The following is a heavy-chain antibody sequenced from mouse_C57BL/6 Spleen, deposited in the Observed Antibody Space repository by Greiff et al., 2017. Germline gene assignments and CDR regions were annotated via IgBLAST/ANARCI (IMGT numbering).Heavy chain of an antibody. CDR1: GYTFTSYW. CDR3: ARYYYGPYYYAMDY. J-gene: IGHJ4*01. CDR2: IDPSDSET. D-gene: IGHD1-1*01. V-gene: IGHV1-52*01. Sequence: QVQLQQPGAELVRPGSSVKLSCKASGYTFTSYWMHWVKQRPIQGLEWIGNIDPSDSETHSNQKFKDKATLTVDKSSSTAYMQLSSLTSEDSAVYYCARYYYGPYYYAMDYWGQGTSVTVSS.